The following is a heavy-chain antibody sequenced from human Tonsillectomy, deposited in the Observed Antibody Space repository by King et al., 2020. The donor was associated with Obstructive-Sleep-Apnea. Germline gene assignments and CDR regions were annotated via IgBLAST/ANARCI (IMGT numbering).Heavy chain of an antibody. CDR3: ARDRVGHYFDY. D-gene: IGHD2-2*01. V-gene: IGHV1-46*03. CDR2: INPSGGST. CDR1: GYTFTSYY. J-gene: IGHJ4*02. Sequence: VQLVESGAEVKKPGASVKVSCKASGYTFTSYYMHWVRQAPGQGLEWMGIINPSGGSTSYAQKFQGRVTMTRDTATSTVYMELSSLRSEDTAVYYCARDRVGHYFDYWGQGTLVTVSS.